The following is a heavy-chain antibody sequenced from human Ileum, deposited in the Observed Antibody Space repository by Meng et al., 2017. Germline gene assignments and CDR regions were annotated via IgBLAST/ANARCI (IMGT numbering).Heavy chain of an antibody. CDR3: AGGGNYYIY. J-gene: IGHJ4*02. CDR1: GFTLINYW. D-gene: IGHD1-26*01. CDR2: IKQDGSEI. V-gene: IGHV3-7*01. Sequence: GGSLRLSCAASGFTLINYWMSWVRQAPGKGLEWEANIKQDGSEIYYVDSVKGRFTISRDNAKNSLYLQMNSLRAEDTAVYHCAGGGNYYIYWGQGTQVTVAS.